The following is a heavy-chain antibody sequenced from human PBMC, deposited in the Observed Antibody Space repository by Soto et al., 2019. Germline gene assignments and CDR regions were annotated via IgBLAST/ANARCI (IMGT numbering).Heavy chain of an antibody. CDR3: AKEITTVRYYY. Sequence: GGSLRLSCAASGFTFSSYGMHWVRQAPGKGLEWVAVISYDGSNKYYADSVKGRFTISRDNSKNTLYLQMNSLRAEDTAVYYCAKEITTVRYYYWGQGTLVTVSS. V-gene: IGHV3-30*18. CDR1: GFTFSSYG. J-gene: IGHJ4*02. CDR2: ISYDGSNK. D-gene: IGHD4-17*01.